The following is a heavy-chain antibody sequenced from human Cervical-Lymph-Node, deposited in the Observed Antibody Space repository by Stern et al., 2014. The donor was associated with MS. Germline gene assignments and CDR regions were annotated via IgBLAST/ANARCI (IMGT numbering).Heavy chain of an antibody. CDR3: AKGGSGSYLD. Sequence: MQLVESGGGVVQPGRSLRLSCAASGFVFRRYALHWVRQALGKGLEWVALISYDGRDKYYTDSVKGRFTVSRDNSNNTVDLEMNSLRLEDTAVYYCAKGGSGSYLDWGQGSLVTVSS. D-gene: IGHD1-26*01. J-gene: IGHJ4*02. V-gene: IGHV3-30*04. CDR2: ISYDGRDK. CDR1: GFVFRRYA.